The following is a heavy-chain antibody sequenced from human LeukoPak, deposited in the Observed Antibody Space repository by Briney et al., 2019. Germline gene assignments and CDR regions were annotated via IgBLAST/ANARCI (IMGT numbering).Heavy chain of an antibody. J-gene: IGHJ4*02. V-gene: IGHV3-48*01. CDR2: ISSSSSTI. Sequence: GGSLTLSCVASGFTFISYSMNWVRQAPGKGREWVSYISSSSSTIYYADSVKGRFTISRDNAKNSLYLQMNSLRAEDTAVYYCARDSIAGLDYWGQGTLVTVSS. CDR1: GFTFISYS. CDR3: ARDSIAGLDY. D-gene: IGHD6-13*01.